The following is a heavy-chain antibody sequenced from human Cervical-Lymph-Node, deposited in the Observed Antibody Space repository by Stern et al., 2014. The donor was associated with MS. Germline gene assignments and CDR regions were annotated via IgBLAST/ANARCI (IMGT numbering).Heavy chain of an antibody. CDR1: GGSISGYY. J-gene: IGHJ4*02. V-gene: IGHV4-59*01. CDR3: ARGYPTGYFDLFDS. Sequence: VQLQESGPGLVKPSETLSLTCTVSGGSISGYYWSWIRQSPGKGLEWIGYIYYSGTTDSNPSLKSRVTISMDTSKNHFSLRLRAVTTADAAIYYCARGYPTGYFDLFDSWGQGTLVAVSS. D-gene: IGHD3-9*01. CDR2: IYYSGTT.